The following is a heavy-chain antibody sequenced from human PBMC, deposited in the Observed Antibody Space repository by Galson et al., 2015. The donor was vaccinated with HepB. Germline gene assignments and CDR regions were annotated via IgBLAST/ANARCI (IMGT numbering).Heavy chain of an antibody. V-gene: IGHV3-23*01. CDR3: AKTLTRTLVRGLVDY. Sequence: SLRLSCAASGFEFSDYALSWFRQAPGKGPEWVSTISGRGTTYYAPSVVGRFTISRDNSKNTLSLEINSLRLDDTAVYYCAKTLTRTLVRGLVDYWGRGTLVT. CDR1: GFEFSDYA. D-gene: IGHD3-10*01. J-gene: IGHJ4*02. CDR2: ISGRGTT.